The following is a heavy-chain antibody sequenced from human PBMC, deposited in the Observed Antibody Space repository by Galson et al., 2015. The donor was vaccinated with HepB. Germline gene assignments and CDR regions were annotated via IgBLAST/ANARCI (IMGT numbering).Heavy chain of an antibody. CDR2: ISAYNGNT. J-gene: IGHJ4*02. CDR3: WRDLSLDY. V-gene: IGHV1-18*04. CDR1: GYTFTSHT. D-gene: IGHD3-3*02. Sequence: SVKVSCKAFGYTFTSHTFSWVRQAPGQGLEWMGWISAYNGNTNYAQKFQDRVPMTTDTSASTAYMELRSLRSYDTAVYYCWRDLSLDYWGQGTLVTVSS.